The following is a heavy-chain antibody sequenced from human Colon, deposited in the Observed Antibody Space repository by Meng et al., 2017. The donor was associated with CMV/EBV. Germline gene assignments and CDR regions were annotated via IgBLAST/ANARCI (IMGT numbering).Heavy chain of an antibody. D-gene: IGHD2-15*01. CDR3: ARDRWFTF. J-gene: IGHJ4*02. Sequence: EVQLLESGGGLGQPGGSMRLSCAASGFTFTSYDMSWVRQAPGKGLEWVSTIGRGSGANYADSVKGRFTMSRDNSKNTVYLEMNNLRAEDTAIYYCARDRWFTFWGQGVLVTVSS. CDR2: IGRGSGA. V-gene: IGHV3-23*01. CDR1: GFTFTSYD.